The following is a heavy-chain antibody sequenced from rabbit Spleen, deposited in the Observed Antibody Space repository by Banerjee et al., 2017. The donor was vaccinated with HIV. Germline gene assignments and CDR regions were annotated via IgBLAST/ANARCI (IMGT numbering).Heavy chain of an antibody. CDR2: INTSTGTT. D-gene: IGHD4-1*01. CDR1: EFSLNSDYV. CDR3: ARDLAGVNGGNFNL. V-gene: IGHV1S40*01. Sequence: QSLEESGGDLVKPGGSLALTCEASEFSLNSDYVMCWVRQAPGKGLEWIGCINTSTGTTVSATWAKGRLTISRTSLPSVTLQMTSLTAADAATYFCARDLAGVNGGNFNLWGPGALVTVS. J-gene: IGHJ4*01.